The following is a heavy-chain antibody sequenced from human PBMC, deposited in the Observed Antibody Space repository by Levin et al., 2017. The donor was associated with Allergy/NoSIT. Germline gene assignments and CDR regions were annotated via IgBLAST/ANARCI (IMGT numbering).Heavy chain of an antibody. Sequence: GESLKISCAPSGFTFSGYGMLWVRQAPGKGLESVAGIWDDGSNKYYLDSVKGRFTVSRDNSKNMLFLQMDTLRAEDTAIYYCARWRGGVSNYYFDYWGQGTLVIVSS. D-gene: IGHD2-8*02. CDR2: IWDDGSNK. J-gene: IGHJ4*02. CDR3: ARWRGGVSNYYFDY. CDR1: GFTFSGYG. V-gene: IGHV3-33*01.